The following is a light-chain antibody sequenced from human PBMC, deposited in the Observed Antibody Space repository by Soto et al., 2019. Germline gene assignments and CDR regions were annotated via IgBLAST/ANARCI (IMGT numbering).Light chain of an antibody. CDR3: EQSDSIPIT. J-gene: IGKJ5*01. Sequence: DIQMTQSPSSLSASVGDRVTITCRASQDISNYLNWYQQRPGKAPKLLIYDASNLEREVPSRFSGTRSGTHFTFAHTSLQPEDVTTYYCEQSDSIPITFGQGTRLEI. V-gene: IGKV1-33*01. CDR1: QDISNY. CDR2: DAS.